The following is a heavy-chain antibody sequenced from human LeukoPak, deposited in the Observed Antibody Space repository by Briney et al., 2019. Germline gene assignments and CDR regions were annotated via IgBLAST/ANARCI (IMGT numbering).Heavy chain of an antibody. J-gene: IGHJ5*02. V-gene: IGHV1-18*04. D-gene: IGHD6-13*01. CDR3: ARTHSSSWYGYPGPYQFDP. CDR2: ISAYNDNI. Sequence: ASVKVSCKTYGYSFTNYGISWVRQAPGQGLEWMGWISAYNDNINYARKVQGRVAMTTDSSTNTAYMELRSLRSDDTAVYYCARTHSSSWYGYPGPYQFDPWGQGTLVTVSS. CDR1: GYSFTNYG.